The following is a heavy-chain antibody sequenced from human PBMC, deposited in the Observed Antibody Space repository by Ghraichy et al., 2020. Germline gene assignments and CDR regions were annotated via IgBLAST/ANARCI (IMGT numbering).Heavy chain of an antibody. CDR3: ARGLRTMIVVRWIDYYGMDV. CDR1: GGSFSGYY. CDR2: INHSGST. D-gene: IGHD3-22*01. Sequence: SETLSLTCAVYGGSFSGYYWSWIRQPPGKGLEWIGEINHSGSTNYNPSLKSRVTISVDTSKNQFSLKLSSVTAADTAVYYCARGLRTMIVVRWIDYYGMDVWGQGTTVTVSS. J-gene: IGHJ6*02. V-gene: IGHV4-34*01.